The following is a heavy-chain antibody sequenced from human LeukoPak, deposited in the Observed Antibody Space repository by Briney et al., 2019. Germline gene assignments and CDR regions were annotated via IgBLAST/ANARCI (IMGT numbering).Heavy chain of an antibody. CDR1: GGSFSGYY. D-gene: IGHD6-13*01. V-gene: IGHV4-34*01. Sequence: SETLSLTCAVYGGSFSGYYWSWIRQPPGKGLEWIGEINHSGSTNYNPSLKSRVTIPVDTSKNQFSLKLSSVTAADTAVYYCARGHYSSSCFDYWGQGTLVTVSS. CDR3: ARGHYSSSCFDY. J-gene: IGHJ4*02. CDR2: INHSGST.